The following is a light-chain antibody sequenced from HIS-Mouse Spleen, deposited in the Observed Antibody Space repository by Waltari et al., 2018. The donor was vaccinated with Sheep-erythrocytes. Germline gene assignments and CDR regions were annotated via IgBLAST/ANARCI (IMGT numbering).Light chain of an antibody. CDR1: QSVLYSSNNKNY. CDR3: QQYYSTPLT. V-gene: IGKV4-1*01. CDR2: WAS. J-gene: IGKJ4*01. Sequence: DIVMTQSPDSLAVSLGERATINCKSSQSVLYSSNNKNYLAWYQQKPGQASKLPIYWASTRESGVPDRFSGSGSGTDFTLTISSLQAEDVAVYYCQQYYSTPLTFGGGTKVEIK.